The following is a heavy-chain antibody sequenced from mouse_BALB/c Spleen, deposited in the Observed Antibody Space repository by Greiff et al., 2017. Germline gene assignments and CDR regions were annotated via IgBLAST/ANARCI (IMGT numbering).Heavy chain of an antibody. CDR2: ISYSGST. J-gene: IGHJ3*01. V-gene: IGHV3-2*02. Sequence: ESGPGLVKPSQSLSLTCTVTGYSITSDYAWNWIRQFPGNQLEWMGYISYSGSTSYNPSLKSRISITRDTSKNQFFLQLNSVTTEDTATYYCARKEDYGNLGFAYWGQGTLVTVSA. CDR1: GYSITSDYA. CDR3: ARKEDYGNLGFAY. D-gene: IGHD2-1*01.